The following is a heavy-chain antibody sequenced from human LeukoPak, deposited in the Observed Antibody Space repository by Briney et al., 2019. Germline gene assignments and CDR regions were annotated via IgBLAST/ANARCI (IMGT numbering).Heavy chain of an antibody. CDR3: AKGGRHYDILTGYQIMDY. Sequence: QTGWSLRISCAASGFTFSSYAMYWVRQAPGKGLSWLAVISDDGSDKYYADSVKGQFTISRDNSKNTLYLQMNSLRAEDTAVYYCAKGGRHYDILTGYQIMDYWGQGTLVTVSS. J-gene: IGHJ4*02. V-gene: IGHV3-30*04. CDR2: ISDDGSDK. CDR1: GFTFSSYA. D-gene: IGHD3-9*01.